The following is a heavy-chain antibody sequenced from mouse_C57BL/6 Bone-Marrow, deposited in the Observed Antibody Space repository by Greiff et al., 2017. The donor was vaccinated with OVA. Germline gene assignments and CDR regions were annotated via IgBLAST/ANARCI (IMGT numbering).Heavy chain of an antibody. CDR3: DSVCDSKVYYCDY. CDR1: GYTFTSYW. D-gene: IGHD2-5*01. V-gene: IGHV1-50*01. CDR2: IDPSDSYT. Sequence: QVQLQQPGAELVKPGASVKLSCKASGYTFTSYWMQWVKQRPGQGLEWIGEIDPSDSYTNYNQKFKGKATVTVDTSSSTAYMQLSSLTSEDSAVYFCDSVCDSKVYYCDYCGQGTALTVSA. J-gene: IGHJ2*01.